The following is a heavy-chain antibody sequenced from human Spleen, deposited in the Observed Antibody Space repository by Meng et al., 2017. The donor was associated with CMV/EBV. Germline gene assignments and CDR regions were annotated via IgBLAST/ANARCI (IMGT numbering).Heavy chain of an antibody. Sequence: GESLKISCKGSGYNFTSYWIGWVRQMPGKGLEWMGIIYPGDSDTRNSPSFQGQVTISADKSIDTTDLQWSSLKASDTAMYYCARVRPVAGGYYFDYWGQGSLVTVSS. D-gene: IGHD6-19*01. CDR2: IYPGDSDT. CDR3: ARVRPVAGGYYFDY. J-gene: IGHJ4*02. V-gene: IGHV5-51*01. CDR1: GYNFTSYW.